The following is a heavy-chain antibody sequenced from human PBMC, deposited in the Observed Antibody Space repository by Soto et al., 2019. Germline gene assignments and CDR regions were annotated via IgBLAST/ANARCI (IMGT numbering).Heavy chain of an antibody. D-gene: IGHD5-18*01. J-gene: IGHJ4*02. CDR3: ARTRGYSYGYYDY. CDR1: GFTFSSYA. Sequence: QVQLVESGGGVVQPGRSLRLSCAASGFTFSSYAMHWVRQAPGKGLEWVAVISYDGSNKYYADSVKGRFTISRDNSKNTLYLQMHSLRAEDTAVYYCARTRGYSYGYYDYWGQGTLVTVSS. V-gene: IGHV3-30-3*01. CDR2: ISYDGSNK.